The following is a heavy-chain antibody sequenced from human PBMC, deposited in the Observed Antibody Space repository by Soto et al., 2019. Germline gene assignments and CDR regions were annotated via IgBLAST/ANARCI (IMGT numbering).Heavy chain of an antibody. CDR3: ARRKGEKKMVVAASYYYYMDI. Sequence: SETLSFTCAVYGGSFSGYYWSWIRQPPGKGLEWIGEINHSGSTNYNPSLKSRVTISVDTSKNQFSLKLSSVTAADTAVYYCARRKGEKKMVVAASYYYYMDIWGKGTTVTVSS. J-gene: IGHJ6*03. D-gene: IGHD2-15*01. CDR2: INHSGST. V-gene: IGHV4-34*01. CDR1: GGSFSGYY.